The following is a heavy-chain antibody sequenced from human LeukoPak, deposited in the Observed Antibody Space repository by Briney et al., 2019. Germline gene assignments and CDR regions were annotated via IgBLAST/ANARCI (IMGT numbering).Heavy chain of an antibody. CDR1: EYTFTGYY. Sequence: GASVKVSCKASEYTFTGYYLHWVRQAPGQRLEWMGWINPNSGGTNYAQKFQGRVTMTRDTSISTAYMELSRLRSDDTAVYYCARPTIYSSGWYNWGQGTLVTVSS. CDR2: INPNSGGT. V-gene: IGHV1-2*02. CDR3: ARPTIYSSGWYN. J-gene: IGHJ4*02. D-gene: IGHD6-19*01.